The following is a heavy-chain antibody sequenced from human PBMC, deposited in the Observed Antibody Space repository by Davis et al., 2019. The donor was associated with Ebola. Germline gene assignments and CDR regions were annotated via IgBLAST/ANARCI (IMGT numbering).Heavy chain of an antibody. CDR1: GGSVSSGRYY. J-gene: IGHJ4*02. Sequence: GSLRLSCTVSGGSVSSGRYYWNWIRQTPGEGLEWIGHIYYSGSTDYSPSLGGRATISLDTSKNQFSLKLSSVTAADTAVYYCARGDYHGYSGSYLGYWGQGTLVTVSS. V-gene: IGHV4-61*01. CDR3: ARGDYHGYSGSYLGY. CDR2: IYYSGST. D-gene: IGHD1-26*01.